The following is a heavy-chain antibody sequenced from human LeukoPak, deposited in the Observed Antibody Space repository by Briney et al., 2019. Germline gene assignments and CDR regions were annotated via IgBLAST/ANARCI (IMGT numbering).Heavy chain of an antibody. V-gene: IGHV3-7*03. CDR1: EFIFSDYW. J-gene: IGHJ5*01. CDR3: ARDNGGWFDS. D-gene: IGHD3-10*01. Sequence: GGSLRLSCVASEFIFSDYWMSWIRQAPGKGLEWVANIKQGGREEKYVGSVKGRFAISRDDAKSTPYLQMDSLSGDDTAVYYCARDNGGWFDSWGRGTLVTVSS. CDR2: IKQGGREE.